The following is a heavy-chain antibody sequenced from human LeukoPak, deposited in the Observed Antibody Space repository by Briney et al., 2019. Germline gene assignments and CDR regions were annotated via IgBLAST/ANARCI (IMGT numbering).Heavy chain of an antibody. CDR1: GFTFSSYG. CDR3: AKFNRQYCSSISCYGGFDY. Sequence: GGSLRLSCAASGFTFSSYGMDWVRQAPGKGLEWVAFIRNDGSNKYYAGSVKGRFTISRDNSKNTLYLQMNSLRAEDTAVYYCAKFNRQYCSSISCYGGFDYWGQGTLVTVSS. J-gene: IGHJ4*02. V-gene: IGHV3-30*02. D-gene: IGHD2-2*01. CDR2: IRNDGSNK.